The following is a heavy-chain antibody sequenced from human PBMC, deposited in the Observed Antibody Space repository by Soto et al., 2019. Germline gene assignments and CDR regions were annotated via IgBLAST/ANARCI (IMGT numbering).Heavy chain of an antibody. CDR2: IIPIFGTA. Sequence: QVQLVQSGAEVKKPGSSVKVSCKASGGTFSSYAISWVRQAPGQGLEWMGGIIPIFGTANYAQKFQGRVTITADESTSTAYMELSSLRSEDTAVYYCVRSDKELAYCGGDCYYYFDYWGQGTLVTVSS. V-gene: IGHV1-69*01. CDR3: VRSDKELAYCGGDCYYYFDY. CDR1: GGTFSSYA. D-gene: IGHD2-21*02. J-gene: IGHJ4*02.